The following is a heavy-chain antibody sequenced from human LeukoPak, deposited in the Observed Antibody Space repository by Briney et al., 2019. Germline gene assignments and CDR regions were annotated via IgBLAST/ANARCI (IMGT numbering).Heavy chain of an antibody. Sequence: PSETLSLTCTVSGYSISSGYYWGWIRQPPGKGLEWIGSIYHSGSTYYNPSLKSQVTMSVDTSKNQFSLKLSSVTAADTAVYYCARDGTGGGPDYWGQGTLVTVSS. D-gene: IGHD2-8*02. V-gene: IGHV4-38-2*02. CDR1: GYSISSGYY. CDR2: IYHSGST. CDR3: ARDGTGGGPDY. J-gene: IGHJ4*02.